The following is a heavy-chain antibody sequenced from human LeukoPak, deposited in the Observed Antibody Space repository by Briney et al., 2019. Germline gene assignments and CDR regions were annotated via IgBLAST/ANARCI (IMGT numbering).Heavy chain of an antibody. Sequence: GESLKISCKGSGYSFTNYWIGWVRQMPGKGLEWMGIIYLGDSDTRYSPSFQGQVTISADKSISTAYLQWSSLKASDTAMYYCARSRGYDTLTGNHHTFDYWGQGTLVTVSS. CDR1: GYSFTNYW. D-gene: IGHD3-9*01. J-gene: IGHJ4*02. CDR2: IYLGDSDT. V-gene: IGHV5-51*01. CDR3: ARSRGYDTLTGNHHTFDY.